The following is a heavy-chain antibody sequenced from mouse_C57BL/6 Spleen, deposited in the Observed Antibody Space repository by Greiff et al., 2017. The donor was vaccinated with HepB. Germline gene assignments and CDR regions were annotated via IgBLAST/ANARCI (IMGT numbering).Heavy chain of an antibody. J-gene: IGHJ2*01. CDR3: YDYDGGGFDY. CDR1: GFNIKDDY. V-gene: IGHV14-4*01. Sequence: VQLQQSGAELVRPGASVKLSCTASGFNIKDDYMHWVKQRPEQGLEWSGWIDPENGDTEYASKFQGKATITADTSSNTAYLQLSSLTSEDTAVYYCYDYDGGGFDYWGQGTTLTVSS. D-gene: IGHD2-4*01. CDR2: IDPENGDT.